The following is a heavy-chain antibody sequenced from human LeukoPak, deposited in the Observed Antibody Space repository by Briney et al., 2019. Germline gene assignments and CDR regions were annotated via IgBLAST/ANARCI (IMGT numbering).Heavy chain of an antibody. Sequence: GGSLRLSCAGSGLTLSNSWMGWVRQAPGKGLEWVANINPSGSDKYYVDSAEGRFTVSKDNAKNSVYLQMNSLRVEDTGVYYCASYDILTGYHSPFDYWGQGSLVTVSS. D-gene: IGHD3-9*01. CDR1: GLTLSNSW. CDR2: INPSGSDK. V-gene: IGHV3-7*01. J-gene: IGHJ4*02. CDR3: ASYDILTGYHSPFDY.